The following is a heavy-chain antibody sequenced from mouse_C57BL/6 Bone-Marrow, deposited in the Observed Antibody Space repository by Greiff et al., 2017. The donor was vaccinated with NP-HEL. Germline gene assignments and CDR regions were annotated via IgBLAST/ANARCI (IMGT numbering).Heavy chain of an antibody. CDR1: GYTFTNYW. J-gene: IGHJ4*01. CDR2: IYPGGGYT. CDR3: ARWITTVVEDAMDY. D-gene: IGHD1-1*01. V-gene: IGHV1-63*01. Sequence: QVQLQQSGAELVRPGTSVKMSCKASGYTFTNYWIGWAQQRPGHGLEWIGDIYPGGGYTNSNEKFKGKATLTADKSSSTAYMQFSSLTSEDSAIYYCARWITTVVEDAMDYWGQGTSVTVSS.